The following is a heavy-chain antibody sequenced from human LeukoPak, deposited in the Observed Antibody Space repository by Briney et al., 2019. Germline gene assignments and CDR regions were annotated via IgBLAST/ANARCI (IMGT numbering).Heavy chain of an antibody. J-gene: IGHJ4*02. Sequence: SETLSLTCTVSGGSISSSNYYWGWIRQPPGKGLEWIGRIYTSGSTNYNPSLKSRVTMSVDTSKNQFSLKLSSVTAADTAVYYCARDYYGSGRLAYYFDYWGQGTLVTVSS. V-gene: IGHV4-39*07. CDR3: ARDYYGSGRLAYYFDY. D-gene: IGHD3-10*01. CDR2: IYTSGST. CDR1: GGSISSSNYY.